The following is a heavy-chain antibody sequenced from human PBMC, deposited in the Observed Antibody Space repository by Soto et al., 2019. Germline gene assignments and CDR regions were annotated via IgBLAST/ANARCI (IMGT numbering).Heavy chain of an antibody. CDR3: ASSLSPTGYYLGPWPPGMDV. D-gene: IGHD3-9*01. CDR1: GGSISSSSYY. CDR2: IYYSGST. V-gene: IGHV4-39*01. J-gene: IGHJ6*02. Sequence: SETLSLTCTVSGGSISSSSYYWGWIRQPRGKGLEWIGSIYYSGSTYYNPSLKSRVTISVDTSKNQFSLKLSSVTAADTAVYYCASSLSPTGYYLGPWPPGMDVWGQGTTVTVSS.